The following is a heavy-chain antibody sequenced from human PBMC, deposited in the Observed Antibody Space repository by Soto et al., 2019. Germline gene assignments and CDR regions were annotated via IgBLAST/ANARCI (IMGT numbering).Heavy chain of an antibody. CDR3: ARRADYGDYDDWFDP. CDR2: MIPIFGTA. CDR1: GCTFSSYA. J-gene: IGHJ5*02. V-gene: IGHV1-69*13. Sequence: ASVKVSCKASGCTFSSYAISWVRQAPGQRLEWMGWMIPIFGTANYAQKFQGRVTMTGNASMSTAYMELSSLRSEDTAVYFCARRADYGDYDDWFDPWGQGTLVTVSS. D-gene: IGHD4-17*01.